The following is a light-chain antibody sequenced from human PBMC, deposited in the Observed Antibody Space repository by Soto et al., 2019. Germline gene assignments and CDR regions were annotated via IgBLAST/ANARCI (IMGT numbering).Light chain of an antibody. J-gene: IGKJ1*01. CDR2: KAS. CDR1: QSISSW. Sequence: DIPMTQSPSTLSASVGERVTISSRASQSISSWLAWYQQKPGKAPKILIYKASSLESGVPSRFSGSGSGTEFTLTITSLHPDDFATYYCQQYSRYWMLVQGTKVDI. V-gene: IGKV1-5*03. CDR3: QQYSRYWM.